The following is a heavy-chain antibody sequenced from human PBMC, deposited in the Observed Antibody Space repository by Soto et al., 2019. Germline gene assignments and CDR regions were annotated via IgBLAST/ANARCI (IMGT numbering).Heavy chain of an antibody. Sequence: PSGTLSLTCTVSGDSISDSAYYWYWIRQHPGKGLEWIGYIYYSGTTYYNPSLKSRVTISVDTSKNQFSLKLSSVTAADTAVYYCAASCVACGGFKYYGMDVWGQGTTV. CDR1: GDSISDSAYY. J-gene: IGHJ6*02. CDR2: IYYSGTT. D-gene: IGHD2-21*01. V-gene: IGHV4-31*02. CDR3: AASCVACGGFKYYGMDV.